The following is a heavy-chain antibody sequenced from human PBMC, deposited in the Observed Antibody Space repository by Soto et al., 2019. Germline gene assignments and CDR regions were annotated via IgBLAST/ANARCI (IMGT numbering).Heavy chain of an antibody. J-gene: IGHJ5*02. CDR2: IFSNDEK. CDR3: ASTYSTSWYWFDP. V-gene: IGHV2-26*04. Sequence: QVTVKESGPVLVKPTETLTLTCTVSGFSLSNAGLGVSWIRQPPVKALEWLAHIFSNDEKSYSTSLKSRLTISKDTSKIQVVLTMTHMDPVDTATYYCASTYSTSWYWFDPWGQGTLVTVSS. D-gene: IGHD6-13*01. CDR1: GFSLSNAGLG.